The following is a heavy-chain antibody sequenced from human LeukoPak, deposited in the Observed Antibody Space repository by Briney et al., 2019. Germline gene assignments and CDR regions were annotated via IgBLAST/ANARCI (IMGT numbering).Heavy chain of an antibody. CDR3: TRAMATAIRDH. CDR2: ISSSSSYI. J-gene: IGHJ4*02. CDR1: GFTFSSYS. Sequence: GGSLRLSCAASGFTFSSYSMNWVRQAPGKGLEWVSSISSSSSYIYYADSVKGRFTISRDNAKNSLYLQMNSLRAEDTAVYYYTRAMATAIRDHWGQGTLVTVSS. V-gene: IGHV3-21*01. D-gene: IGHD2-21*02.